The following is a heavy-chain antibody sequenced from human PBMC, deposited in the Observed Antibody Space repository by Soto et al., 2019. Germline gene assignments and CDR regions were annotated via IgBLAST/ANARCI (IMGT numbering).Heavy chain of an antibody. Sequence: QVQLVQSGAEVKKPGSSVKVSCKASGGTFSSYTISWVRQAPGQGLEWMGRIIPILGIANYAQKFQGRVTITADKSTSTAYMELSSLRSEDTAVYYCARGRGSCSSASCYLPFDYWGQGTLVTVSS. CDR2: IIPILGIA. CDR3: ARGRGSCSSASCYLPFDY. CDR1: GGTFSSYT. D-gene: IGHD2-2*01. J-gene: IGHJ4*02. V-gene: IGHV1-69*02.